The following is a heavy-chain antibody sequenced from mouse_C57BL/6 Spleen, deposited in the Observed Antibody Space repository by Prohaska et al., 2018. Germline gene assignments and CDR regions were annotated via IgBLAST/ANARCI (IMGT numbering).Heavy chain of an antibody. CDR2: IDPNSGGT. CDR3: AEERDGDAHCYDY. CDR1: CYTFTSYW. D-gene: IGHD2-13*01. J-gene: IGHJ2*01. V-gene: IGHV1-72*01. Sequence: QVQLQQPEPTLVMHSPSVKLSCNASCYTFTSYWMHWVTQGPARGLECIGRIDPNSGGTKYNEKFNSKATRSVDKDSSTAYKQFSSLRSEDSAVYYYAEERDGDAHCYDYWGQGTTLTVSS.